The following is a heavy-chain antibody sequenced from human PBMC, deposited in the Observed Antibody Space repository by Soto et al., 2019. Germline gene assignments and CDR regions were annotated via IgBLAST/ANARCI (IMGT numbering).Heavy chain of an antibody. V-gene: IGHV3-49*04. CDR1: GFTSTDHA. CDR2: STSHSYGGTT. CDR3: ARDGDYYGMDV. D-gene: IGHD3-3*01. J-gene: IGHJ6*02. Sequence: GGSLRLSCAASGFTSTDHALTWVRQAPGKGLEWVAFSTSHSYGGTTDYAASVKGRFTISRDDSKSIAYLQMNSLQIADTAIYYCARDGDYYGMDVWGQGTTVTVSS.